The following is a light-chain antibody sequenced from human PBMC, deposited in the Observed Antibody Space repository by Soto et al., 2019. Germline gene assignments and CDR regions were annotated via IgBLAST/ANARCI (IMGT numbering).Light chain of an antibody. Sequence: DSQMTQYKSTLSASVGDRVTVTCRASQSISNWLAWYQQKPGKAPNLLIYKASSLESGVPSRFSGRGSGTDFTLTISRLEPEDFAVYYCQQYGSSSTFGQGTKVDIK. CDR1: QSISNW. CDR2: KAS. V-gene: IGKV1-5*03. J-gene: IGKJ1*01. CDR3: QQYGSSST.